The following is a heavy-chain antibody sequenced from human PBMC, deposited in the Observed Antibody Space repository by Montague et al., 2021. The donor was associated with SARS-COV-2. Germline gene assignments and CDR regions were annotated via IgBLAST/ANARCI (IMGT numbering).Heavy chain of an antibody. CDR1: GGSISSYY. D-gene: IGHD3-3*01. V-gene: IGHV4-59*01. J-gene: IGHJ3*02. Sequence: SETLSLTCTVSGGSISSYYWSWIRQPPGKGLEWIGYIYYSGSTNYNPSLKSRVTILVDTSKNQFSLKLSSVTAADTAVYYCARGRRRSITIFGVVIIDAFDIWGQGTMVTVSS. CDR2: IYYSGST. CDR3: ARGRRRSITIFGVVIIDAFDI.